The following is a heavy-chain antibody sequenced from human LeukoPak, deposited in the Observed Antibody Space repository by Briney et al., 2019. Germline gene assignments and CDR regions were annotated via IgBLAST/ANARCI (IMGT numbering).Heavy chain of an antibody. D-gene: IGHD3-22*01. CDR1: GDSVSSKSAA. CDR3: ARQPLYYDSSGSYAGDFDY. CDR2: TYYRSKWYN. Sequence: SQILSLTCAISGDSVSSKSAAWNWIRQSPSRGLEWLGRTYYRSKWYNDYAVSVKSRITINPDTSKNQFSLRLSSVTAADTAVYYCARQPLYYDSSGSYAGDFDYWGQGTLVTVSS. J-gene: IGHJ4*02. V-gene: IGHV6-1*01.